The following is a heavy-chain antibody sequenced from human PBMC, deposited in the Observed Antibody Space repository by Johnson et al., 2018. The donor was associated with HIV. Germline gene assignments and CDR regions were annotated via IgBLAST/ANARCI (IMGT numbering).Heavy chain of an antibody. CDR3: AKDRGYSGSPPEAFDI. V-gene: IGHV3-64*01. D-gene: IGHD1-26*01. J-gene: IGHJ3*02. CDR2: ISSNGGST. CDR1: GFTFSSYA. Sequence: VQLVESGGGLVQPGGSLRLSCAASGFTFSSYAMHWVRQAPGKGLEYVSAISSNGGSTYYANSVKGRFTISRDNSKNTLYLQMNSLRAEETAVYYCAKDRGYSGSPPEAFDIWGQGTMVTVSS.